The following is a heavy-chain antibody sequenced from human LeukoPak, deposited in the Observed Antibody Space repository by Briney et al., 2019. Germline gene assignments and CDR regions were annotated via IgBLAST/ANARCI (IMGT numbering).Heavy chain of an antibody. CDR3: ARNEDLLTVYYSRAGDYVYHGMDV. V-gene: IGHV3-66*01. CDR2: IYSGGQT. J-gene: IGHJ6*02. Sequence: GGSLRLSCAASGFTVSRTYTSWVRQAPGKGLEWLSIIYSGGQTLYADPVKGRFTISRDNSENTLYLQSTSLRADDTAIYYCARNEDLLTVYYSRAGDYVYHGMDVWGQGTTVTVSS. D-gene: IGHD3-9*01. CDR1: GFTVSRTY.